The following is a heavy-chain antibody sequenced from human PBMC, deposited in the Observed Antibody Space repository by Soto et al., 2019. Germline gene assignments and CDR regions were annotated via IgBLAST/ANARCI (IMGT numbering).Heavy chain of an antibody. J-gene: IGHJ4*02. CDR3: ARGLRPDFDY. CDR2: IYYSGST. Sequence: SETLSLTCTVSGGSISSSSYYWGWIRQPPGKGLEWIGSIYYSGSTYYNPSLKSRVTISVDTSKNQFSLKLSSVTAADTAVYYCARGLRPDFDYWGQGTLVTVSS. D-gene: IGHD6-6*01. CDR1: GGSISSSSYY. V-gene: IGHV4-39*07.